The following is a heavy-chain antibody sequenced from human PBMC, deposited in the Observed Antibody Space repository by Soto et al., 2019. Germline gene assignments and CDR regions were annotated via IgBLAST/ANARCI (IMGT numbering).Heavy chain of an antibody. Sequence: SETLSLTCTVSGGSISSYYWSWIRQPPGKGLEWIGYIYYSGSTNYNPSLKSRVTISVDTSKNQFSLKLSSVTAADTAVYYCARAVTLYYFEYWGQGTLVTVSS. J-gene: IGHJ4*02. V-gene: IGHV4-59*01. CDR2: IYYSGST. D-gene: IGHD4-4*01. CDR1: GGSISSYY. CDR3: ARAVTLYYFEY.